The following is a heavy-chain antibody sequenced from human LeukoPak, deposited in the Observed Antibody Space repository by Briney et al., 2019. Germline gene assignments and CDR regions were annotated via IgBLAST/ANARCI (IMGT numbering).Heavy chain of an antibody. J-gene: IGHJ2*01. D-gene: IGHD3-22*01. CDR1: GGSISSSNW. V-gene: IGHV4-4*02. CDR3: ARALYDSSGYLTHWYFDL. CDR2: IYHSGST. Sequence: PSGTLSLTCAVSGGSISSSNWWSWVRQPPGKGLEWIGEIYHSGSTNYNPSLKSRVTISVDKSKNQFSLKLSSVTAADTAVYYCARALYDSSGYLTHWYFDLWGRGTLVTVSS.